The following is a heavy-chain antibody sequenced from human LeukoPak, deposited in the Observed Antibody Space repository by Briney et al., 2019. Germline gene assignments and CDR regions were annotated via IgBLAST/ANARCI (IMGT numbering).Heavy chain of an antibody. CDR1: GFTFSSYA. D-gene: IGHD3-22*01. J-gene: IGHJ5*02. V-gene: IGHV3-23*01. CDR2: IGGSGTST. Sequence: GGSLRLSCAASGFTFSSYAMTWVRQAPGKGLEWVSAIGGSGTSTYYADSVKGRFTISRDNSKNTLYLQMNSLRAEDTAVYYCAKEVYDSSDYYSNNWFDPWGQGTLVTFSS. CDR3: AKEVYDSSDYYSNNWFDP.